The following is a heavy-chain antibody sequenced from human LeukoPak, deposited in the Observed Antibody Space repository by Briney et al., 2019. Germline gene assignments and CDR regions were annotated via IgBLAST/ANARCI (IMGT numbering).Heavy chain of an antibody. CDR2: IYYSGST. Sequence: SETLSLTCTVSGGSISSYYWSWIRQPPGKGLEWIGYIYYSGSTNYNPSLKSRVTISVDTSKNQFSLKLSSVTAADTAVYYCARDGGLEKGFDYWGQGTLVTVSS. D-gene: IGHD3-16*01. V-gene: IGHV4-59*01. CDR3: ARDGGLEKGFDY. CDR1: GGSISSYY. J-gene: IGHJ4*02.